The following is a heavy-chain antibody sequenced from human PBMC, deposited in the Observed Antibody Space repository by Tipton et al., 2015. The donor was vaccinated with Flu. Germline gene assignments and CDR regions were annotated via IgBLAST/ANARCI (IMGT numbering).Heavy chain of an antibody. CDR1: GDSISTTIYY. J-gene: IGHJ6*02. V-gene: IGHV4-39*07. Sequence: TLSLTCTVSGDSISTTIYYWGWVRQPPGKGLEWIGSIYYSGTTYYNPSLKSRVTISVDSSKNEFSQTLASLTAADTAVYYCARDLWNDRRAYYYYGVDAWGQGTTVTVSS. CDR3: ARDLWNDRRAYYYYGVDA. D-gene: IGHD1-1*01. CDR2: IYYSGTT.